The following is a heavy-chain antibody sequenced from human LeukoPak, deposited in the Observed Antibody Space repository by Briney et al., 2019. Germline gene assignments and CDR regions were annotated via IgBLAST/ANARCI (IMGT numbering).Heavy chain of an antibody. CDR2: IYYSGST. D-gene: IGHD1-1*01. CDR1: GGSISSYY. J-gene: IGHJ5*02. CDR3: ARVENWFDP. V-gene: IGHV4-59*01. Sequence: PSETLSFTCTVSGGSISSYYWSWIRQPPGKGLEWIGYIYYSGSTNYNPSLKSRVTISVDTSKNQFSLKLSSVTAADTAVYYCARVENWFDPWGQGTLVTVSS.